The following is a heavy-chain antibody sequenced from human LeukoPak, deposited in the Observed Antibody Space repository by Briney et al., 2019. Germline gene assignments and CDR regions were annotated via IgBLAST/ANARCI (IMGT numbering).Heavy chain of an antibody. D-gene: IGHD2/OR15-2a*01. CDR1: GGTFSSYA. Sequence: ASVKVPCKASGGTFSSYAISWVRQAPGQGLEWMGGIIPIFGTANYAQKFQGRVTITTDESTSTAYMELSSLRSEDTAVYYCARERNHPYYFDYWGQGTLVTVSS. CDR3: ARERNHPYYFDY. J-gene: IGHJ4*02. CDR2: IIPIFGTA. V-gene: IGHV1-69*05.